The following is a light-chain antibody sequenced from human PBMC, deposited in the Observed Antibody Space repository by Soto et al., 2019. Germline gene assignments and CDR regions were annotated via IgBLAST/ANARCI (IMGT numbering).Light chain of an antibody. J-gene: IGLJ1*01. Sequence: SALTPPPSPSKSPGQSVTISCTGTSSDVGGYNYVSWYQHHPGKAPDLIIYEVTKRPSGVPDRFSGSKSGNTASLTVSGLQAEDEADYYCSSYAGSNTYVFGTGTKVTVL. CDR2: EVT. CDR1: SSDVGGYNY. CDR3: SSYAGSNTYV. V-gene: IGLV2-8*02.